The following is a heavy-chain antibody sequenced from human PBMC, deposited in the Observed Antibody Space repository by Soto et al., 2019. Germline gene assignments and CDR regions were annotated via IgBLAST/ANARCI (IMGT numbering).Heavy chain of an antibody. V-gene: IGHV1-46*01. J-gene: IGHJ4*02. CDR3: ARPPYPGSINAVSSPLDY. D-gene: IGHD2-8*01. CDR1: GYTFTSYY. Sequence: QVQLVQSGAEVKKPGASVKISCKASGYTFTSYYMHWVRQAPGQGLEWMGIINPSGGSTNYAQKLQGRVPITRDTPTSTVYMDLNRLRPEDTAVYYGARPPYPGSINAVSSPLDYWGQGTLVTVSS. CDR2: INPSGGST.